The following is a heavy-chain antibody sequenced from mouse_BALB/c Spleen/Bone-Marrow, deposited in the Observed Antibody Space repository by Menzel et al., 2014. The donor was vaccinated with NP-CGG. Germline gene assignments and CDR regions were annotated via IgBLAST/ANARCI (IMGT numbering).Heavy chain of an antibody. Sequence: EVKVEESGPSLVKPSQTLSLTCSVTGDSITSGYWNWVRKFPGNKLEYMGYISYSGSTYYNPSLKSRISITRDTSKNQYYLQLKSVTTEDTATYYCARFGYDYALDYWGQGTSVTVSS. CDR2: ISYSGST. CDR1: GDSITSGY. CDR3: ARFGYDYALDY. D-gene: IGHD2-2*01. J-gene: IGHJ4*01. V-gene: IGHV3-8*02.